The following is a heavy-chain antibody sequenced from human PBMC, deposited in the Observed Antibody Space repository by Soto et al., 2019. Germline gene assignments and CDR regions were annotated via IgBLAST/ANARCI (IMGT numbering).Heavy chain of an antibody. CDR3: TRPRGSGYYIDY. Sequence: GGSLRLSCAASGFTFSGSAMHWVRQASGKGLEWVGRIRSKANSYATAYAASVKGRFTISRDDSKNTAYLQMNSLKTEDTAVYYCTRPRGSGYYIDYWGQGTLVTVSS. J-gene: IGHJ4*02. CDR1: GFTFSGSA. CDR2: IRSKANSYAT. D-gene: IGHD3-22*01. V-gene: IGHV3-73*01.